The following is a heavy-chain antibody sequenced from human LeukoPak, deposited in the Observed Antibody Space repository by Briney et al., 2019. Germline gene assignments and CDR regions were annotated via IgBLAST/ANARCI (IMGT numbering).Heavy chain of an antibody. D-gene: IGHD3-3*01. CDR3: ASGYYDYWFDP. Sequence: SETLSLTCTVSGGSISSYHWSWIRQPAGKGLEWIGRIYTSGSTNYNPSLKSRVTMSVDTSKNQFSLKLSSVTAADTAVYYCASGYYDYWFDPWGQGTLVTVSS. CDR1: GGSISSYH. CDR2: IYTSGST. V-gene: IGHV4-4*07. J-gene: IGHJ5*02.